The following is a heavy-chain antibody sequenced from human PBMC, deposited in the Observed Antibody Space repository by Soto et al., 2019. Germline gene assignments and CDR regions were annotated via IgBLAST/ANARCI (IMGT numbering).Heavy chain of an antibody. J-gene: IGHJ2*01. CDR1: GFTSSSYW. Sequence: EVQLVESGGGLVQPGGSLRLSCEAFGFTSSSYWMSWVRQAPGKGLEWVANIRQDGSEKYYVDSVKGRFTISRDNAKNSLYLQMNSLRAEDTAVYYCERSSQGGFDLWGRGTLVTVSS. V-gene: IGHV3-7*04. CDR2: IRQDGSEK. CDR3: ERSSQGGFDL. D-gene: IGHD3-16*01.